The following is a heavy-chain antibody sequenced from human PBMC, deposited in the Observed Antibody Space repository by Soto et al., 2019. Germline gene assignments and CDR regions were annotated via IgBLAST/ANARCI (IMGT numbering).Heavy chain of an antibody. V-gene: IGHV2-70*11. Sequence: GPTLVNPTQTLTLTCTFSGFSLSTSGMCVSWIRQPPGKALEWLARIDWDDDKYYSTSLKTRLTISKDTSKNQVVLTMTNMDPVDTATYYCARIDYDILTGYSYFDYWGQGTLVTVSS. D-gene: IGHD3-9*01. CDR2: IDWDDDK. CDR1: GFSLSTSGMC. CDR3: ARIDYDILTGYSYFDY. J-gene: IGHJ4*02.